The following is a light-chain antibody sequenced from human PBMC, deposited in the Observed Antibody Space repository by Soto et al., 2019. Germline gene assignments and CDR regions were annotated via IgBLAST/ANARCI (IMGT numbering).Light chain of an antibody. CDR3: CSYAGNYIYV. CDR2: DVT. J-gene: IGLJ1*01. CDR1: NSNVGDYNY. Sequence: QSVLTQPRSVSGSPGQSVTISCTGTNSNVGDYNYVSWYQQHPGKAPKVMIYDVTKRPAGVPDRFSGSKSGNSASLTISGLQAEDEADYYCCSYAGNYIYVFGTGTKVTVL. V-gene: IGLV2-11*01.